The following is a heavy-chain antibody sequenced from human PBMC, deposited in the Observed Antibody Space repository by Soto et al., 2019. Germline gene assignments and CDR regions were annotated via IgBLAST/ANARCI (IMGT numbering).Heavy chain of an antibody. J-gene: IGHJ4*02. D-gene: IGHD1-26*01. CDR3: ARGRIREMEYSGSITAFDY. V-gene: IGHV3-48*02. CDR2: ISSTSGII. Sequence: GGSLRLSCAASGFAFSSYSMNWFRQAPGKGLEWVSYISSTSGIIHYADSVKGRFTISRDNAKNSLYLEMNSLRDEDTAVYYCARGRIREMEYSGSITAFDYWGQGTLVTVSS. CDR1: GFAFSSYS.